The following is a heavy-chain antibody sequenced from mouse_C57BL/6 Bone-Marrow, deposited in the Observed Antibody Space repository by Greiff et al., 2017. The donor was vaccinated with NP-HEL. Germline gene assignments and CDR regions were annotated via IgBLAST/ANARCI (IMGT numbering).Heavy chain of an antibody. CDR3: TSPLRWIRRRGFAY. Sequence: VQLQQSGAELVRPGASVKLSCTASGFNIKDYYMHWVKQRPEQGLEWIGRIDPEDGDTEYAPKFQGKATMTADTSSNTAYLQLSSLTSEDTAVYYCTSPLRWIRRRGFAYWGQGTLVTVSA. CDR2: IDPEDGDT. J-gene: IGHJ3*01. CDR1: GFNIKDYY. D-gene: IGHD2-2*01. V-gene: IGHV14-1*01.